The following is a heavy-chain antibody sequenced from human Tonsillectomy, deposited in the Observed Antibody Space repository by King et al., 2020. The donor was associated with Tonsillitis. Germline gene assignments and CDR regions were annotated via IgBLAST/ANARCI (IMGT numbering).Heavy chain of an antibody. V-gene: IGHV3-11*01. CDR3: ARDLYHGSGTDFDEDGNYYYGMDV. CDR2: IGSSGSTI. Sequence: VQLVESGGGLVRPGGSLRLSCAASGFTFSDYYMSWIRQAPGKGLEWVSYIGSSGSTIYYADSVKGRFTISRDNAKNSLVLQMNSLRADDTAVDYCARDLYHGSGTDFDEDGNYYYGMDVWGQGTTVTISS. CDR1: GFTFSDYY. J-gene: IGHJ6*02. D-gene: IGHD3-10*01.